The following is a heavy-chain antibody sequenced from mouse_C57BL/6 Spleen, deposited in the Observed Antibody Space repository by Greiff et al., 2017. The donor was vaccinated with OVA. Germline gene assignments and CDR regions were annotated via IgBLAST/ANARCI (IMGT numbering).Heavy chain of an antibody. D-gene: IGHD1-1*01. CDR3: ARQDYYGSRTFAY. J-gene: IGHJ3*01. CDR1: GYTFTSYW. V-gene: IGHV1-55*01. Sequence: QVQLQQPGAELVKPGASVKMSCKASGYTFTSYWITWVKQRPGQGLEWIGDIYPGSGSTNYNEKFKSKATLTVDTSSSTAYMQLSSLTSEDSAVYYGARQDYYGSRTFAYWGQGTLVTVSA. CDR2: IYPGSGST.